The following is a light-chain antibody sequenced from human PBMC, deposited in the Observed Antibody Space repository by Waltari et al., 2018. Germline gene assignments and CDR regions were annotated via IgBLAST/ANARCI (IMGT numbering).Light chain of an antibody. CDR2: EVS. CDR1: QSLSGT. Sequence: ELVLTQSPGTLSLSPGERATLSCRASQSLSGTLAWYQQKPGQAPRLLIYEVSSRASGIPDRFSGSGSRTDFSLTISRLEPEDFAVYYCQKYGTLPATFGQGTKVEIK. J-gene: IGKJ1*01. CDR3: QKYGTLPAT. V-gene: IGKV3-20*01.